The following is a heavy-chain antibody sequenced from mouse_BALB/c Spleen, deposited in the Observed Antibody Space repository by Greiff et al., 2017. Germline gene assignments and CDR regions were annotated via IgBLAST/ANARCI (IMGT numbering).Heavy chain of an antibody. J-gene: IGHJ4*01. CDR2: INSNGGST. D-gene: IGHD3-1*01. Sequence: EVKLVESGGGLVQPGGSLKLSCAASGFTFSSYGMSWVRQTPDKRLEWVATINSNGGSTYYPDSVKGRFTISRDNAKNTLYLQMSSLKSEDTAMYYCARGGTDEDYYAMDYWGQGTSVTVSS. CDR1: GFTFSSYG. CDR3: ARGGTDEDYYAMDY. V-gene: IGHV5-6-3*01.